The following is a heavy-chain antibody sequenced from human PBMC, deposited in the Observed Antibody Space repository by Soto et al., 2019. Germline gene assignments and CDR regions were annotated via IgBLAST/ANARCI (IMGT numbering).Heavy chain of an antibody. V-gene: IGHV5-10-1*01. CDR1: GYRFNNYW. Sequence: GESLKISCKGSGYRFNNYWITWVRQMPGKGLEWLARIDPSDSYTNYSPSFEGRVTVSVDKSTSTAYLQWSSLQASDTATYYCATLAPTRQYYFGLDVWRQGTPDTVS. D-gene: IGHD2-8*01. CDR3: ATLAPTRQYYFGLDV. J-gene: IGHJ6*02. CDR2: IDPSDSYT.